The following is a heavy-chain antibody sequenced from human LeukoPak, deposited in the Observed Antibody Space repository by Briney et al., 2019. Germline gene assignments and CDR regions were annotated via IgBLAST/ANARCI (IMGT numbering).Heavy chain of an antibody. J-gene: IGHJ6*02. D-gene: IGHD2-2*01. CDR1: GGSISSYY. V-gene: IGHV4-4*07. CDR3: ASQTPSTSLLWYYYYGMDV. Sequence: SETLSLTCTVSGGSISSYYWSWIRQPAGKGLEWIGRIYTSGSTNYNPSLKSRVTMSVDTSKNQFSLKLSSVTAADTAVYYCASQTPSTSLLWYYYYGMDVWGQGTTVTVSS. CDR2: IYTSGST.